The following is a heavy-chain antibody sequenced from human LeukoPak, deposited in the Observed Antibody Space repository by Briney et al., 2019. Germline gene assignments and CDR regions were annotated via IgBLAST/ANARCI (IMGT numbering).Heavy chain of an antibody. CDR3: ARDSGWSKPDY. J-gene: IGHJ4*02. D-gene: IGHD6-19*01. Sequence: ASVKVSCKASGYTFTGYYMHWVRQAPRQGLEWMGWINPNSGGTNYAQKFQGWVTMTRDTSISTAYMELSRLRSDDTAVYYCARDSGWSKPDYWGQGTLVTVSS. V-gene: IGHV1-2*04. CDR1: GYTFTGYY. CDR2: INPNSGGT.